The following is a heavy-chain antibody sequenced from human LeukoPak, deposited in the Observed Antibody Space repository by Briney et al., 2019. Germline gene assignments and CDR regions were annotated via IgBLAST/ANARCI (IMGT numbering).Heavy chain of an antibody. CDR2: INPSGTST. V-gene: IGHV1-46*01. D-gene: IGHD2-15*01. Sequence: RASVKVSFKTSGYTFTNYYMHWVRQAPGQGLEWMGIINPSGTSTTYAQKFQGRVTMTRDTSTSTDFMELSSLRSEDTAVYYCARHDLGGSSPFDYWGQGTLVTVSS. J-gene: IGHJ4*02. CDR1: GYTFTNYY. CDR3: ARHDLGGSSPFDY.